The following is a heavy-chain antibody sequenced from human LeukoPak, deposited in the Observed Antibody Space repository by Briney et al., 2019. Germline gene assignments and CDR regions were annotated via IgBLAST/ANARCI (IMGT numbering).Heavy chain of an antibody. CDR3: ARHVHWTFDL. CDR1: GYSFTTYW. Sequence: GEFLKISCQGTGYSFTTYWTGWVRQMPGKDLEWMGLIHPGNSDTRYSPSFQGQVTISVDKSTSTAYLQWSSLKASDTAMYYCARHVHWTFDLWGRGTLVTVSS. J-gene: IGHJ2*01. D-gene: IGHD6-6*01. CDR2: IHPGNSDT. V-gene: IGHV5-51*01.